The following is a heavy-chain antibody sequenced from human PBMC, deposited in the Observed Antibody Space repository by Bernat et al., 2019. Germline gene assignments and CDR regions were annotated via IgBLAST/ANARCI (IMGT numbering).Heavy chain of an antibody. CDR3: AGDTQYNWNDKREW. CDR1: GFTFSSYW. V-gene: IGHV3-7*03. CDR2: IKQDGSER. Sequence: EVQLVESGGGLVQPGGSLRLSCAASGFTFSSYWMSWVRQAPVKGLEWVANIKQDGSERIYGDSVKGRFTVSRDSAEKSQYLQKDSQRAEDTAVYYCAGDTQYNWNDKREWWGGGSLATVSS. D-gene: IGHD1-20*01. J-gene: IGHJ4*02.